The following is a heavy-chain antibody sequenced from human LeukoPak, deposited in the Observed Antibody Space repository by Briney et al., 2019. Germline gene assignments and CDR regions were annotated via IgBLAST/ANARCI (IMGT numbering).Heavy chain of an antibody. J-gene: IGHJ6*03. CDR1: GYTFTSYY. CDR3: ARDRLSSTSFRYYYYYMDV. Sequence: ASVKVSCKASGYTFTSYYMHWVRQAPGQGLEWMGIINPSGGSTSYAQKFQGRVTMTRDTYTSTDYMELSSLRSEDTAVYYCARDRLSSTSFRYYYYYMDVWGKGTTVTVSS. CDR2: INPSGGST. V-gene: IGHV1-46*01. D-gene: IGHD2-2*01.